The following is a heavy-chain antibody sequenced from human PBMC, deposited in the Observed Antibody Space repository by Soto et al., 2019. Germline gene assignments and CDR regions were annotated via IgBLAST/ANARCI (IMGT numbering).Heavy chain of an antibody. Sequence: EVQLVQSGAEVKKPGESLRISCKGSGYSFTSYWISWVRQMPGKGLEWMGRIDPSDSYTNYSPSFQGHVTISADKSISTAYLQWSSLKASDTAMYYCARLARSSWMPGDCYIDYWGQGTLVTVSS. CDR2: IDPSDSYT. D-gene: IGHD2-21*02. CDR1: GYSFTSYW. CDR3: ARLARSSWMPGDCYIDY. V-gene: IGHV5-10-1*03. J-gene: IGHJ4*02.